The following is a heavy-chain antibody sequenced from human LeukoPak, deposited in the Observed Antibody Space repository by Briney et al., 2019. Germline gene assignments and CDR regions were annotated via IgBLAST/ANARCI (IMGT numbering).Heavy chain of an antibody. V-gene: IGHV3-48*03. D-gene: IGHD3-9*01. CDR2: ISSSGSTI. CDR3: TTDFRYFVVY. J-gene: IGHJ4*02. Sequence: PGGSLRLSCAASGFTFSSYEMNWVRQAPGKGLEWISYISSSGSTIYYADSVKGRFTISRDNAKNSLYLQMNSLKTEDTAVYYCTTDFRYFVVYWGQGTLVTVSS. CDR1: GFTFSSYE.